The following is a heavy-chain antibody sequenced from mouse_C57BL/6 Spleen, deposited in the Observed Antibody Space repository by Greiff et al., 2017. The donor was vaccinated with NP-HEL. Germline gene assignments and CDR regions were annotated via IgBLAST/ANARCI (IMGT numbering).Heavy chain of an antibody. Sequence: VQLQQSGVELARPGASVKMSCKASGYTFTSYTMHWVKQRPGQGLEWIGYINPSSGYTKYNQKFKDKATLTADKSSSTAYMQLSSLTSEDSAVYYCARSFTTVSYYYAMDYWGQGTSVTVSS. D-gene: IGHD1-1*01. CDR1: GYTFTSYT. V-gene: IGHV1-4*01. CDR3: ARSFTTVSYYYAMDY. J-gene: IGHJ4*01. CDR2: INPSSGYT.